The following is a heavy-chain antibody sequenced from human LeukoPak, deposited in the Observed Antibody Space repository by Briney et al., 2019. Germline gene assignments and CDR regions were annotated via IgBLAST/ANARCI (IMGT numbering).Heavy chain of an antibody. Sequence: SETLSLTCTVSGASISNYHWSWIRQPAGKGLEWIGRIYISGSTDYNPSLKSRVTLSVDTSKNQFSLKLSSVTAADTAVYYCARHLGNYYRNWFDPWGQGTLVTVSS. CDR1: GASISNYH. CDR2: IYISGST. J-gene: IGHJ5*02. D-gene: IGHD1-26*01. CDR3: ARHLGNYYRNWFDP. V-gene: IGHV4-4*07.